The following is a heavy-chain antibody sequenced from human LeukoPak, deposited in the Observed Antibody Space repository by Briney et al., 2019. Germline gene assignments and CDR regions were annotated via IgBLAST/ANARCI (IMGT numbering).Heavy chain of an antibody. J-gene: IGHJ6*03. CDR2: INPNSGGT. CDR3: ARVGSYYGFEYYYMDV. Sequence: ASVKVSCKAPGYAFTGYYMHWVRQAPGQGLEWMGWINPNSGGTNYAQKFQGRVTTTRDTSISTAYMELSRLRSDDTAVYYCARVGSYYGFEYYYMDVWGKGTTVTISS. V-gene: IGHV1-2*02. D-gene: IGHD1-26*01. CDR1: GYAFTGYY.